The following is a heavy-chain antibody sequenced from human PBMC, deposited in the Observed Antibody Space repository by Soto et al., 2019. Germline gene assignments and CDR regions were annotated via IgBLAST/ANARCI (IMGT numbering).Heavy chain of an antibody. V-gene: IGHV4-31*03. CDR3: ARDFGASGGTNTWFDP. CDR2: IYYSGST. J-gene: IGHJ5*02. D-gene: IGHD1-7*01. CDR1: GGSISSGGYY. Sequence: QVQLQESGPGLVKPSQTLSLTCTVSGGSISSGGYYWSWIRQHPVKGLEWIGYIYYSGSTYYNPSLKGRVTKSVDTSKNQFSLKLSSVTAADTAVYYCARDFGASGGTNTWFDPWGQGTLVTVSS.